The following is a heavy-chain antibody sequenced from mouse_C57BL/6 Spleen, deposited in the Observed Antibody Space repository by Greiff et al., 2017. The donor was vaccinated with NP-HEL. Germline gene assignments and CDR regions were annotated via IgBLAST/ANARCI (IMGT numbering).Heavy chain of an antibody. D-gene: IGHD3-3*01. CDR2: IYPGDGDT. V-gene: IGHV1-82*01. CDR1: GYAFSSSW. CDR3: ARHPLGQDYAMDY. Sequence: QVQLQQSGPELVKPGASVKISCKASGYAFSSSWMNWVKQRPGKGLEWIGRIYPGDGDTNYNGKFKGKATLTADKSSSTAYMQLSSLTSEDSAVYFCARHPLGQDYAMDYWGQGTSVTVSS. J-gene: IGHJ4*01.